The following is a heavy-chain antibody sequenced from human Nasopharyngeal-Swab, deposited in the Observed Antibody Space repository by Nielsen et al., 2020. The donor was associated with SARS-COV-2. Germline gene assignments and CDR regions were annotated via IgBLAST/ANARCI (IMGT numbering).Heavy chain of an antibody. D-gene: IGHD5-12*01. V-gene: IGHV3-30*18. CDR2: ISYDGSNK. J-gene: IGHJ4*02. CDR3: AKEDIVATMFQIGYYFDY. Sequence: WIRQPPGQGLEWVAVISYDGSNKYYADSVKGRFTISRDNSKNTLYLQMNSLRAEDTAVYYCAKEDIVATMFQIGYYFDYWGQGTLVTVSS.